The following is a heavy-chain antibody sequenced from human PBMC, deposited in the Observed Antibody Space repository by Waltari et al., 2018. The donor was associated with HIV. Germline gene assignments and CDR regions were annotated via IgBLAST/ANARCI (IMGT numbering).Heavy chain of an antibody. CDR1: GGSIRTNNYY. CDR3: ARERGGYYGSGTYPGGAMNV. Sequence: QLHLLESGPGLVKPSETLSLTCSVSGGSIRTNNYYWAWIRQSPGKGLEWIGTIYYDGSTYYNPSLESRVTISVDTAKSQLSLRLTAVTAADTAVYFCARERGGYYGSGTYPGGAMNVWGQGTTVIVSS. D-gene: IGHD3-10*01. J-gene: IGHJ6*02. V-gene: IGHV4-39*07. CDR2: IYYDGST.